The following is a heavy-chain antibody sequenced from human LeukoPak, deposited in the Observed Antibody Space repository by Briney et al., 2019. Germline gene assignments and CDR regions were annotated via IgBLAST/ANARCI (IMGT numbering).Heavy chain of an antibody. D-gene: IGHD3-9*01. CDR1: GYSFTSYW. CDR2: IYPGDSDT. Sequence: GESLKISCKGSGYSFTSYWIGWVRQMPGKGLEWMGIIYPGDSDTRYSPSFQGQVTISADKSITTAYLQWSSLQASDIAMNYCARQWDCYVFTGNHKGPLYYWGQGTLVTVSS. V-gene: IGHV5-51*01. J-gene: IGHJ4*02. CDR3: ARQWDCYVFTGNHKGPLYY.